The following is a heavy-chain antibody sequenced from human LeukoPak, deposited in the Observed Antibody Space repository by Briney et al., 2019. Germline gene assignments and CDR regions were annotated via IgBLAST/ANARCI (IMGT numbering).Heavy chain of an antibody. Sequence: ESGPTLVNPTQTLTLTCTFSGFSLSTSGVGVGWIRQPPGKALEWLALIYWDDDKRYSPSLKSRLTITKDTSKNQVVLTMTNMDPVDTATYHCAHVYVIGKTYYDFWSGYYFDYWGQGTLVTVSS. CDR1: GFSLSTSGVG. CDR3: AHVYVIGKTYYDFWSGYYFDY. D-gene: IGHD3-3*01. CDR2: IYWDDDK. J-gene: IGHJ4*02. V-gene: IGHV2-5*02.